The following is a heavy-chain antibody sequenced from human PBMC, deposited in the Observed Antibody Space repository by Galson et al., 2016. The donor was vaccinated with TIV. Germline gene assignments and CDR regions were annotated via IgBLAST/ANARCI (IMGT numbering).Heavy chain of an antibody. J-gene: IGHJ3*02. D-gene: IGHD3-22*01. V-gene: IGHV3-30*18. CDR3: AKEENSGYYPNDAFDI. CDR1: GFTFSSYD. Sequence: SLRLSCAASGFTFSSYDMHWVRQAPGKGLEWVAVISHDGSHKHHAGSVKGRFTISRDNSKTTLDLQMNSLGAEDTAVYYCAKEENSGYYPNDAFDIWGQGTMVTVSS. CDR2: ISHDGSHK.